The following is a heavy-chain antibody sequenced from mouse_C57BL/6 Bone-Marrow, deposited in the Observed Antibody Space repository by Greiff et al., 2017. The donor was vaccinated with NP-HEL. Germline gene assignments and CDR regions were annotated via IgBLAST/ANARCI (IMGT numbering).Heavy chain of an antibody. V-gene: IGHV5-6*01. Sequence: EVQLVESGGDLVKPGGSLKLSCAASGFTFTSYGMSWVRQTPDKRLEWVGTISSGGSYTNYPDSVKGRVTLSIDKAKNTLYMQLSSLTSEDTAMYYCARTFYGSAWFAYWGQGTLVTVSA. D-gene: IGHD2-1*01. CDR1: GFTFTSYG. CDR3: ARTFYGSAWFAY. J-gene: IGHJ3*01. CDR2: ISSGGSYT.